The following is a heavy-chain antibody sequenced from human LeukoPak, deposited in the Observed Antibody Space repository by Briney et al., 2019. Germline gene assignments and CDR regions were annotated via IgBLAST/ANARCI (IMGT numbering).Heavy chain of an antibody. CDR2: ISYEKNEE. V-gene: IGHV3-30*18. J-gene: IGHJ4*02. CDR1: GFTLTSYG. CDR3: AKDSGSYFDY. D-gene: IGHD1-26*01. Sequence: GGSLRLSCAASGFTLTSYGMHWVRQAPGKGLEWVAVISYEKNEEFYADSVKGRFTISRDNSKNTLYLQMNSLRAEDTAVYYCAKDSGSYFDYWGQGTLVTVSS.